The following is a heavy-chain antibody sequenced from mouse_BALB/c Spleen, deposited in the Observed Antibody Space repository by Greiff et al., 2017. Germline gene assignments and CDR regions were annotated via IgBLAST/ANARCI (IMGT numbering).Heavy chain of an antibody. Sequence: VKLLESGAELAKPGASVKMSCKASGYTFTSYWMYWVKQRPGQGLEWIGYINPSTGYTEYNQKFKDKATLTADKTSSTAYMQLSSLTSEDSAVYYCARLGIYYAMDYWGQGTSVTVSS. CDR2: INPSTGYT. CDR1: GYTFTSYW. J-gene: IGHJ4*01. CDR3: ARLGIYYAMDY. V-gene: IGHV1-7*01.